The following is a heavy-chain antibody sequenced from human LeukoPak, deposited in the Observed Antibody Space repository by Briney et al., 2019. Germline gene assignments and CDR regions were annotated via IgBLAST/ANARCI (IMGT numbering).Heavy chain of an antibody. CDR3: ARDEAYYDSSGYYNSFDY. CDR1: GFTFSSYG. D-gene: IGHD3-22*01. V-gene: IGHV3-33*01. J-gene: IGHJ4*02. Sequence: SGGSLRLSCAASGFTFSSYGMHWVRQAPGKGLEWVAVIWYDGSNKYYADSVKGRFTISRDNSKNTLYLQMNSLRAEDTAVYYCARDEAYYDSSGYYNSFDYWGQGTLVTVSS. CDR2: IWYDGSNK.